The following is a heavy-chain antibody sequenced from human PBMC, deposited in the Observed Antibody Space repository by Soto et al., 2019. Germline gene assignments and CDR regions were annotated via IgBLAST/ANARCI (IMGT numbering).Heavy chain of an antibody. J-gene: IGHJ6*02. CDR3: SRGDREDTAVVIGARPGEYGMDV. D-gene: IGHD2-15*01. Sequence: SVGGVVQPGRSLRLSCAASGFTFSIYAMHWVRQAPGKGLEWVAVISYDGARKAYANSVKGRFTISRDTSKNTLYLQMNSLRVEDTAAYYCSRGDREDTAVVIGARPGEYGMDVWGRGTTVTVSS. V-gene: IGHV3-30-3*01. CDR2: ISYDGARK. CDR1: GFTFSIYA.